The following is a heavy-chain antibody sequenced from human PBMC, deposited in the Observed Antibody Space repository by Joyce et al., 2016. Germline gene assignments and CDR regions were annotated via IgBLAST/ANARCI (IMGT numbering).Heavy chain of an antibody. J-gene: IGHJ4*02. CDR3: ARLYSGNSVDY. Sequence: QLHLQESGPGLVKPSETLSLTCTVSGGSMCSISFYGCWLRQPLGKGLEWIGRISYSGKTYYNPSLKSRVTTSIDTSKNQFSLDLTSVTAADTAVYYCARLYSGNSVDYWGQGTLVTVSS. D-gene: IGHD4-23*01. CDR2: ISYSGKT. CDR1: GGSMCSISFY. V-gene: IGHV4-39*01.